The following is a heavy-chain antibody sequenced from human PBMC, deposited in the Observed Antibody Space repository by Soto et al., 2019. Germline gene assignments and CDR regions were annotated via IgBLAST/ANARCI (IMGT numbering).Heavy chain of an antibody. V-gene: IGHV1-46*01. CDR1: GYTFTSYY. CDR2: INPSGGST. J-gene: IGHJ4*02. CDR3: ARQYDSSGYYTREYYFDY. Sequence: SVKVSCKASGYTFTSYYMHWVRQAPGQGLEWMGIINPSGGSTSYAQKFQGRVTMTRDTSTSTVYVELSSLRSEDTAVYYCARQYDSSGYYTREYYFDYWGQGTLVTVSS. D-gene: IGHD3-22*01.